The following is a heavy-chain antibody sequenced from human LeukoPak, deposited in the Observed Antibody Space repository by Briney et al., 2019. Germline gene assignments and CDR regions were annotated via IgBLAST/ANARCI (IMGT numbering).Heavy chain of an antibody. V-gene: IGHV3-33*01. CDR3: ARERKSFGELFGVFDY. CDR2: IWYDGSNK. CDR1: GFTFSSYG. J-gene: IGHJ4*02. D-gene: IGHD3-10*01. Sequence: GGSLRLSCAASGFTFSSYGLHWVRQAPGKGLEWVAVIWYDGSNKYYADSVKGRFTISRDNSKNTLYLQMNSLRAEDTAVYYCARERKSFGELFGVFDYWGQGTLVTVSS.